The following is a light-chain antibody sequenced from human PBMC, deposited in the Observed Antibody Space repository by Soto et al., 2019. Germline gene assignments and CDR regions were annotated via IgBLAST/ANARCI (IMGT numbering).Light chain of an antibody. J-gene: IGLJ1*01. Sequence: QSVLTQPASVSGSPGQSITISCTGTSSDVGSYNLVSWYQQHPGKAPKLMIYEVSNRPSGISNRFSGSKSDNTASLTISGLQADDEADYYCSSHTSSSRYVFGTGTKVTVL. CDR1: SSDVGSYNL. V-gene: IGLV2-14*02. CDR3: SSHTSSSRYV. CDR2: EVS.